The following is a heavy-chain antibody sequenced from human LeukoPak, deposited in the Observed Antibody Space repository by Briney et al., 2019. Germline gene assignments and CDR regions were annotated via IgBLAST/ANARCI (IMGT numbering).Heavy chain of an antibody. J-gene: IGHJ4*02. D-gene: IGHD6-13*01. CDR1: GFTFSSYV. CDR3: AKTGTPWYYFDY. CDR2: ISNDENNK. Sequence: PGRSLRLSCAASGFTFSSYVMHWVRQAPGKGLEWVANISNDENNKYYADSVKGRFAISRDNSKNMLYLQMNSLRAEDTAVYYCAKTGTPWYYFDYWGQGTLVTVSS. V-gene: IGHV3-30-3*02.